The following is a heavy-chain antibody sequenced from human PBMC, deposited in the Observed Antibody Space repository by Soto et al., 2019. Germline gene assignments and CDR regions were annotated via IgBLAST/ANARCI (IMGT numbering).Heavy chain of an antibody. Sequence: EVQLVESGGGLVQPGGSLTLSCAASGFTFSDYWMHWVRQAPGKGLEWVSHIDSEGGSESYADSVKGRFTISRDNAKNTLLLQMHSLRAEDTAVYYCARDLPPVYSGGDFWGQGAQVVVSS. CDR3: ARDLPPVYSGGDF. J-gene: IGHJ4*02. CDR1: GFTFSDYW. V-gene: IGHV3-74*01. CDR2: IDSEGGSE. D-gene: IGHD5-18*01.